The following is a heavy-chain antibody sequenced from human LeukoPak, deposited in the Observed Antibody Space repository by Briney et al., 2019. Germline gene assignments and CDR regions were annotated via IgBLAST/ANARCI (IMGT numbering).Heavy chain of an antibody. CDR3: ARGGRIAAAGPPFAY. CDR2: IKHSGST. CDR1: GGSFSGYY. D-gene: IGHD6-13*01. Sequence: PSETLSLTCAVYGGSFSGYYWSWIRQPPGKGLVWIGEIKHSGSTNYNPSPKSRVTISVDTSKNQFSLKLSSVTAADTAVYYCARGGRIAAAGPPFAYWGQGTLVTVSS. V-gene: IGHV4-34*01. J-gene: IGHJ4*02.